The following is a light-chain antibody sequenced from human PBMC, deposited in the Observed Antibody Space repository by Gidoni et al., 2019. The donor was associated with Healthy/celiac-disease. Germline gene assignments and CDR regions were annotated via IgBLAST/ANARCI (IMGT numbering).Light chain of an antibody. CDR3: QQYDNLPPLT. V-gene: IGKV1-33*01. CDR1: QDISNY. J-gene: IGKJ4*02. CDR2: DAS. Sequence: DIQMTLSPSSLSASVGDRVTITCQASQDISNYLNWYQQKPGKAPKLLIYDASNLETGVPSRFSGSGSGTDFTFTISILQPEDIATYYCQQYDNLPPLTFGGGTKVEIK.